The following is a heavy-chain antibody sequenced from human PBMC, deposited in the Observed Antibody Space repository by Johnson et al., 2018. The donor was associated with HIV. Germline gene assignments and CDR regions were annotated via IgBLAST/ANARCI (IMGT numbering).Heavy chain of an antibody. J-gene: IGHJ3*02. CDR2: IYSGGST. CDR3: ANVRWPDAFDI. CDR1: GFTVSSNY. D-gene: IGHD4-23*01. V-gene: IGHV3-53*01. Sequence: EVQLVESGGGVVQPGGSLRLSCAASGFTVSSNYMSWVRQAPGKGLEWVSVIYSGGSTYYADSVKGRFTISRDNSKNTLYLQMNSLRAEDTAVYYCANVRWPDAFDIWGQGTMVTVSS.